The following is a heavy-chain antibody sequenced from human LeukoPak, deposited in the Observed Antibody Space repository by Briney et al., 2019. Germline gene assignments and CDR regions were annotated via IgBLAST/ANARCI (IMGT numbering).Heavy chain of an antibody. CDR3: ASPATGEYYFDY. V-gene: IGHV1-2*02. D-gene: IGHD2-15*01. Sequence: ASVKVSCKASGYTFTGYYMHWVRQAPGQGLEWMGWIYPNSGGTNYAQKFQGRVTMTRDTSISTAYMELSRLRSDDTAVYYCASPATGEYYFDYWGQGTLVTVSS. J-gene: IGHJ4*02. CDR2: IYPNSGGT. CDR1: GYTFTGYY.